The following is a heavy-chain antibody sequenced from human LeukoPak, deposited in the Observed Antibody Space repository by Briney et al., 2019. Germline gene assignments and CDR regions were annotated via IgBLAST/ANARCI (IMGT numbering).Heavy chain of an antibody. CDR1: GGSINSYY. J-gene: IGHJ4*02. CDR2: IYYSGST. CDR3: ARLFHPALSGNYPFDY. Sequence: SETLSLTCTVSGGSINSYYWSWIRQPPGKGLEWIAYIYYSGSTSYNPSLKSRVTISVDTSKNQFSLKLNSVTAADTAMYYCARLFHPALSGNYPFDYWGQGTLSPSPQ. D-gene: IGHD1-26*01. V-gene: IGHV4-59*01.